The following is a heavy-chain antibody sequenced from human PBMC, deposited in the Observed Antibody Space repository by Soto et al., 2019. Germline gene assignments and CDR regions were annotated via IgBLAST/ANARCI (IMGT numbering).Heavy chain of an antibody. D-gene: IGHD3-22*01. CDR2: INPSGGST. CDR1: GYTFTSYY. CDR3: ARAYYDSSGYYPATYFQH. Sequence: ASVKVSCKASGYTFTSYYMHWVRQAPGQGFEWMGIINPSGGSTSYAQKFQGRVTMTRDTSTSTVYMELSSLRSEDTAVYYCARAYYDSSGYYPATYFQHWGQGTLVTVSS. V-gene: IGHV1-46*01. J-gene: IGHJ1*01.